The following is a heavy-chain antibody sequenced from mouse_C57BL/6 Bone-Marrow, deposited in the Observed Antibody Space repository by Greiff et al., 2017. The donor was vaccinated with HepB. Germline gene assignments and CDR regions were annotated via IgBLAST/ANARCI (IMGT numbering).Heavy chain of an antibody. CDR1: GYTFTSYW. V-gene: IGHV1-61*01. J-gene: IGHJ3*01. CDR2: IYPSDSET. D-gene: IGHD4-1*01. CDR3: ARSKLGLAY. Sequence: QVQLQQPGAELVRPGSSVKLSCKASGYTFTSYWMDWVKQRPGQGLEWIGNIYPSDSETHYNQKFKDKATLTVDKSSSTAYMQHSSLTSEDSAVYYCARSKLGLAYWGQGTLVTVSA.